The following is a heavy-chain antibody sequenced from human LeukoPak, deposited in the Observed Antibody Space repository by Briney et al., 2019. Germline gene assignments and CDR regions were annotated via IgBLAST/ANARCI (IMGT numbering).Heavy chain of an antibody. Sequence: GALRLSCAASGFTFSSYSMNRVRQAPGKGLEWVSSISSSSSYIYYADSVKGRFTISRDNAKNSLYLQMNSLRAEDTAVYYCARVNTMVRGVADFDYWGQGTLVTVSS. D-gene: IGHD3-10*01. V-gene: IGHV3-21*01. CDR2: ISSSSSYI. J-gene: IGHJ4*02. CDR3: ARVNTMVRGVADFDY. CDR1: GFTFSSYS.